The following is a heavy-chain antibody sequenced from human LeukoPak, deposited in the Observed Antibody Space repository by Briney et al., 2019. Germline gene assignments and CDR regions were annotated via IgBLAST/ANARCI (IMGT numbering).Heavy chain of an antibody. V-gene: IGHV4-38-2*01. J-gene: IGHJ5*02. CDR1: GYSISSGYY. D-gene: IGHD3-10*01. CDR3: ARAHPGEVDP. CDR2: IYHSGST. Sequence: SETLSLTCAVSGYSISSGYYWGWIRQPPGKGLEWIGSIYHSGSTYYNPSLKSRVTISVDTSKNQFSLKLSSVTAADTAVYYCARAHPGEVDPWGQGTLVTVSS.